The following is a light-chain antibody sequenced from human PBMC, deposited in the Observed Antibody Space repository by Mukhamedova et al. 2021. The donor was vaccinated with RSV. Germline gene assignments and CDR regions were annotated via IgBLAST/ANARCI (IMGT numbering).Light chain of an antibody. Sequence: RVTITCRASQGVSTYLAWYQQRPGIAPKLLIYAASTLQSGVPSRFSGSGSGTEFTLTISSLQPEDSATYYCQQLTSYPLTFCGGT. J-gene: IGKJ4*01. CDR3: QQLTSYPLT. V-gene: IGKV1-9*01. CDR1: QGVSTY. CDR2: AAS.